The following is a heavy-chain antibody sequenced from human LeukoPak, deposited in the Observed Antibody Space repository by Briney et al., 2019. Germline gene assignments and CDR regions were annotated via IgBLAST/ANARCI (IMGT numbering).Heavy chain of an antibody. D-gene: IGHD3-3*01. V-gene: IGHV3-30*04. CDR2: ISYDGSNK. CDR3: ARGQRAHVEWSYYMDV. Sequence: PGGSLRLSCAASRFTFSNYAMHWVRQAPGKGLEWMSVISYDGSNKYFADSVKGRFTISRDNSKNTLYLQMNSLRGEDTAVYYCARGQRAHVEWSYYMDVWGKGTTVTVSS. J-gene: IGHJ6*03. CDR1: RFTFSNYA.